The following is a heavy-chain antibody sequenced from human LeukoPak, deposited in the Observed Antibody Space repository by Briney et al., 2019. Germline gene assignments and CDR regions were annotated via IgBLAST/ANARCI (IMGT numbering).Heavy chain of an antibody. D-gene: IGHD2-2*01. Sequence: GGSLRLSCAASGFTFSSYWMTWVRQAPGEGLEWVANIKQDESEKYYVDSVRGRFTISRDNAKNSLFLQMNSLRADDPAVYFCARFVVMPAAPGGWVDPWGQGTLVTVSS. J-gene: IGHJ5*02. V-gene: IGHV3-7*01. CDR2: IKQDESEK. CDR1: GFTFSSYW. CDR3: ARFVVMPAAPGGWVDP.